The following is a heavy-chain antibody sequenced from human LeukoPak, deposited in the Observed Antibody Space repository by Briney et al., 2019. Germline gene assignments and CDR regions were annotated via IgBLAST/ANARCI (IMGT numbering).Heavy chain of an antibody. D-gene: IGHD6-19*01. V-gene: IGHV3-11*01. CDR2: ISSSGSTI. Sequence: SGGSLRLSCAASGFTFSDYYMSWIRQAPGKGLEWVSYISSSGSTIYYADSVKGRFTISRDNAKNSLYLQMNSLRAEDTAVYYCARDIAVAVFDYYYGMDVWGQGTTVTVSS. J-gene: IGHJ6*02. CDR3: ARDIAVAVFDYYYGMDV. CDR1: GFTFSDYY.